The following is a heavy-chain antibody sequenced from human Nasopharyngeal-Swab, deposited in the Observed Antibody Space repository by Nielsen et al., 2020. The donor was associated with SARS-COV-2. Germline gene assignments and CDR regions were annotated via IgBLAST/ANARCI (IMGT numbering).Heavy chain of an antibody. V-gene: IGHV3-64D*06. D-gene: IGHD3-16*01. Sequence: GESLKISCSASGFTFSIHAMHWVRQAPGKGLEYVSTINDYEDRLYYADSVKGRFTISRDNSKNTLYLQMSSLRPEDTAVYWCVKDLGGRYGFESWGQGTMVT. CDR3: VKDLGGRYGFES. J-gene: IGHJ3*02. CDR2: INDYEDRL. CDR1: GFTFSIHA.